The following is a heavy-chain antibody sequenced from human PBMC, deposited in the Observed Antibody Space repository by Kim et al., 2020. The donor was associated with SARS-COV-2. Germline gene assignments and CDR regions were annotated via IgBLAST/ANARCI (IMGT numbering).Heavy chain of an antibody. V-gene: IGHV3-15*05. CDR3: TTHLFTPRRRGFRMVWGAPIDS. CDR1: GFTFDNAW. D-gene: IGHD3-10*01. Sequence: GGSLRLSCAASGFTFDNAWMTWFRQAPGKGLESVGRIKSKTDGETIDYAAPVKGRFTISRDDSRNTLFLQMDSLKVEDTAVYFCTTHLFTPRRRGFRMVWGAPIDSWGQGTLVTVSS. J-gene: IGHJ5*01. CDR2: IKSKTDGETI.